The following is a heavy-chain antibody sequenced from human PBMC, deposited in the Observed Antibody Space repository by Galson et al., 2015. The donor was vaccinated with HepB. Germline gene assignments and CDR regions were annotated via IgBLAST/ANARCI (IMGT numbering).Heavy chain of an antibody. Sequence: SVKVSCKASGYTFTSYGISWVRQAPGQGLEWMGWISAYNGNTNYAQKLQGRVTMTTDTSTSTAYMELRSLRSDDTAVYYCARLSSGMGNFGENWFDPWGQGTLVTVSS. CDR3: ARLSSGMGNFGENWFDP. D-gene: IGHD4/OR15-4a*01. CDR1: GYTFTSYG. J-gene: IGHJ5*02. V-gene: IGHV1-18*04. CDR2: ISAYNGNT.